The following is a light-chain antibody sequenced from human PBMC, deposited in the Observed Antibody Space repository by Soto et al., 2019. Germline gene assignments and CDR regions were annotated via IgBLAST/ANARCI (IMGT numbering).Light chain of an antibody. J-gene: IGLJ1*01. V-gene: IGLV2-14*01. CDR1: SSDVGGYNY. Sequence: QSVLTQPASVSGSPGQSITISCTGTSSDVGGYNYVSWYQQQSGKAPKLMIHEVSNRPSGVSNRFSGSKSGNTASLTISGLQAEDEADYYCCSYAGTYTRVFGTGTKATVL. CDR3: CSYAGTYTRV. CDR2: EVS.